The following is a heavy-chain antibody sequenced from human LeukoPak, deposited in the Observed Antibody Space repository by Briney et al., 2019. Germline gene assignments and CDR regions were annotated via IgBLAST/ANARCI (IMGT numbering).Heavy chain of an antibody. CDR1: GFTFSNYA. CDR2: ISYDGSNK. D-gene: IGHD3-10*01. CDR3: ARNNYGLDY. V-gene: IGHV3-30*04. J-gene: IGHJ4*02. Sequence: GGSLRLSCAASGFTFSNYAMHWVRQTPGKGLEWGAVISYDGSNKYYADSVKGRFTISRDNSKNTLYLQMNSLRAEDTAVYYCARNNYGLDYWGQGTLGTVSS.